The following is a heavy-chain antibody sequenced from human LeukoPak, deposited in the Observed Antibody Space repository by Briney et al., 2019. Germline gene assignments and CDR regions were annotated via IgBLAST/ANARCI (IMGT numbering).Heavy chain of an antibody. V-gene: IGHV4-34*01. CDR1: GGSFSGYY. J-gene: IGHJ6*03. D-gene: IGHD3-10*01. Sequence: PSETLSLTCAVYGGSFSGYYWSWIRQPPGKGLEWIGEINHSGSTNYNPSLKSRVTISVDTSKNQFSLKLSSVTAADTAVYYCASGWDGSGSYYNSYYYYYYMDVWGKGTTVTVSS. CDR3: ASGWDGSGSYYNSYYYYYYMDV. CDR2: INHSGST.